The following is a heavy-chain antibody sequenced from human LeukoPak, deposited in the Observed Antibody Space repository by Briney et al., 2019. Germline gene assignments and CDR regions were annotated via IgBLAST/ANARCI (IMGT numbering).Heavy chain of an antibody. J-gene: IGHJ4*02. V-gene: IGHV1-2*02. CDR3: ARNPSSGWYEDY. D-gene: IGHD6-19*01. Sequence: GASVKVSFKASGYTFTGYYMHWVRQAPGQGFEWMGWINPNSGGTNYAQKFQGRVTMTRATSISTAYMELSRLRSDDSAVYYCARNPSSGWYEDYWGQGALVTVSS. CDR2: INPNSGGT. CDR1: GYTFTGYY.